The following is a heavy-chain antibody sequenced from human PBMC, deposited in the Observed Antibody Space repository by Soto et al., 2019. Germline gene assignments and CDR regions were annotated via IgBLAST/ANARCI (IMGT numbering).Heavy chain of an antibody. Sequence: QVQLVQSGTEVKKPGASVKVSCKASGYTFSNFGLSWVRQAPGQGLEWMGWISPSNGQTIYAQNFHDRVTMTTDTSTATAHMELRSLISEDTAVYYCARVIMIFGVANLGSYFHYWGQGTRVTVSA. D-gene: IGHD3-3*01. CDR2: ISPSNGQT. V-gene: IGHV1-18*01. CDR1: GYTFSNFG. CDR3: ARVIMIFGVANLGSYFHY. J-gene: IGHJ4*02.